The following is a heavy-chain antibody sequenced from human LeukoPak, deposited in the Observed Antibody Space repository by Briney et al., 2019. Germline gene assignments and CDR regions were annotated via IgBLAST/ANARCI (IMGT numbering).Heavy chain of an antibody. CDR3: ATAAGLGVPYYFDY. CDR1: GFTFTYA. V-gene: IGHV1-69*13. Sequence: SLKVSCKASGFTFTYAISWVRQAPGQGLEWMGGIIPVSGTANYAQKFQGRVTITADESTSTAYMELSSLRSEDTAVYYCATAAGLGVPYYFDYWGQGTLVTVSS. CDR2: IIPVSGTA. D-gene: IGHD3/OR15-3a*01. J-gene: IGHJ4*02.